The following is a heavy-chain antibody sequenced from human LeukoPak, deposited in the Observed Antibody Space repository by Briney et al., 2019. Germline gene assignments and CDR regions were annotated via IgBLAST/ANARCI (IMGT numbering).Heavy chain of an antibody. CDR3: ARDGIWFGDSQKNYYGMDV. CDR1: GFTVSRNY. CDR2: IYSGGST. V-gene: IGHV3-66*01. D-gene: IGHD3-10*01. J-gene: IGHJ6*02. Sequence: GGSLRLSCAASGFTVSRNYMSWVRQAPGKGLEWVSVIYSGGSTYYADSVKGRFTISRDNSKNTLYLQMNSLRAEDTAVYYCARDGIWFGDSQKNYYGMDVWGQGTTVTVSS.